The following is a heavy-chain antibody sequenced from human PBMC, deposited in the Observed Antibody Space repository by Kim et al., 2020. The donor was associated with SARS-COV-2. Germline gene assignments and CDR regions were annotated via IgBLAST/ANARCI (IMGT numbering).Heavy chain of an antibody. D-gene: IGHD6-6*01. CDR2: IWYDGSNK. Sequence: GGSLRLSCAASGFTFSSYGMHWVRQAPGKGLEWVVVIWYDGSNKYYADSVKGRFTISRDNSKNTLSLQMNSLRAEDTAVYYCARDVSSSPGPYYYYGMDV. CDR3: ARDVSSSPGPYYYYGMDV. V-gene: IGHV3-33*01. CDR1: GFTFSSYG. J-gene: IGHJ6*01.